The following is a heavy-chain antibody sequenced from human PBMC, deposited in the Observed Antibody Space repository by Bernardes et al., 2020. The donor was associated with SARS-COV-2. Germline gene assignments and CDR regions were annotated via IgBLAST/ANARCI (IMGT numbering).Heavy chain of an antibody. D-gene: IGHD6-13*01. CDR1: GGSISSSSYY. J-gene: IGHJ5*02. Sequence: SETLSLTCTVSGGSISSSSYYWGWIRQPPGKGLEWIGSIYYSGSTYYNPSLKSRVTISVDTSKNQFSLKLSSVTAADTAVYYCARDRGSSSWYRDNWFDPWGQGTLVTVSS. CDR3: ARDRGSSSWYRDNWFDP. V-gene: IGHV4-39*07. CDR2: IYYSGST.